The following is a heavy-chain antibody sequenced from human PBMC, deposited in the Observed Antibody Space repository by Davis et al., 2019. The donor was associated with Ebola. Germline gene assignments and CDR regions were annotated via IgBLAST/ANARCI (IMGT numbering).Heavy chain of an antibody. CDR2: IRSKANSYAT. J-gene: IGHJ3*02. V-gene: IGHV3-73*01. CDR3: TSLIAAAVDI. Sequence: GGSLRLSCAASGFTFSGSAMHWVRQASGKGLEWVGRIRSKANSYATAYAASVKGRFTISRDDSKNTAYLQMNSLKTEDTAAYYCTSLIAAAVDIWGQGTMVTVSS. D-gene: IGHD6-13*01. CDR1: GFTFSGSA.